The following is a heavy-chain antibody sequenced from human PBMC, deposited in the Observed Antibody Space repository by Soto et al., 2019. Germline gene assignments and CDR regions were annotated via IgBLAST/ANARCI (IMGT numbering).Heavy chain of an antibody. D-gene: IGHD4-17*01. Sequence: SETLSLTCTVSGGSISSEGYYWSWFRQLPGKGLEWIGDIYYSGSTNYNPSLKSRVTISVDTSENQFSLKLSSVTAADTAVYYCARDVYGYYCFDYWGQGTLVTVSS. CDR3: ARDVYGYYCFDY. J-gene: IGHJ4*02. V-gene: IGHV4-61*08. CDR2: IYYSGST. CDR1: GGSISSEGYY.